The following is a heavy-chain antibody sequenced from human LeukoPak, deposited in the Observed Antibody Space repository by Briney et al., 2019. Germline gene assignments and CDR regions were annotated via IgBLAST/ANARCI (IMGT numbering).Heavy chain of an antibody. CDR1: GYTFTGYY. CDR3: ARGIGSGSYWDYYYYGMDV. J-gene: IGHJ6*02. Sequence: ASVKVSCKASGYTFTGYYMHWVRQAPGQGLEWMGWINPNSGGTNYAQKFQGWVTMTRDTSISTAYMELSRLRSDDTAVYYCARGIGSGSYWDYYYYGMDVWGQGTTVTVSS. CDR2: INPNSGGT. V-gene: IGHV1-2*04. D-gene: IGHD3-10*01.